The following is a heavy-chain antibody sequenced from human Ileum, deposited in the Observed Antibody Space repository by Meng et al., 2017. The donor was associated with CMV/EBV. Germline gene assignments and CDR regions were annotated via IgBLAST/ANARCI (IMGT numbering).Heavy chain of an antibody. CDR1: SNW. J-gene: IGHJ2*01. V-gene: IGHV4-4*02. Sequence: SNWWSWVRQPPRKGLEWIGEIYHSGRTNYNPSLKSRVTISVDKSKNQFSLKLSSVTAADTAVYYCARDRTPYYYDSSGYRKYGYFDLWGRGTLVTVSS. D-gene: IGHD3-22*01. CDR3: ARDRTPYYYDSSGYRKYGYFDL. CDR2: IYHSGRT.